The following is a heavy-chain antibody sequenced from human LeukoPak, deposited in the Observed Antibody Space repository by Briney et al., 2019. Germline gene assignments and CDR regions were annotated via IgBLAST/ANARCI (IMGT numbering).Heavy chain of an antibody. CDR2: INHSGST. CDR3: ATSGYSYGSPFDY. D-gene: IGHD5-18*01. J-gene: IGHJ4*02. Sequence: SETLSLTCAVYGGSSSGYYWSWIRQPPGKGLEWIGEINHSGSTNYNPSLKSRVTISVDTSKNQFSLKLSSVTAADTAVYYCATSGYSYGSPFDYWGQGTLVTVSS. V-gene: IGHV4-34*01. CDR1: GGSSSGYY.